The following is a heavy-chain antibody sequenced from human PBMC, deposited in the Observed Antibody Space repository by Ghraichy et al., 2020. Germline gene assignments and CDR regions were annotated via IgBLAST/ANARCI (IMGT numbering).Heavy chain of an antibody. CDR3: TRVPSGWGLGV. J-gene: IGHJ6*02. CDR1: GFTFSDYD. Sequence: GGSLRLSCAASGFTFSDYDMHWFRQATGKGLEWVSAIGKAGDTHYLDSVKGRFTISRENAKNSLYLQMNNLRAGDAAVYYCTRVPSGWGLGVWGQGTTVTVSS. CDR2: IGKAGDT. V-gene: IGHV3-13*01. D-gene: IGHD6-19*01.